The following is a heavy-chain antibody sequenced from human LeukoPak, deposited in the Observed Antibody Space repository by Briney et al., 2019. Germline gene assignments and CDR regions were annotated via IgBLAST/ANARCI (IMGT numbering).Heavy chain of an antibody. CDR1: GGSISSYY. CDR2: IDYSGST. Sequence: PSETLSLTCTVSGGSISSYYWSWIRQPPEKGLEWIGYIDYSGSTNYNPSLKSRVTISVDSSTNQFSLKLSSVTAADTAVYYCARDPITIFGVAPGAFDIWGQGTMVSVSS. D-gene: IGHD3-3*01. CDR3: ARDPITIFGVAPGAFDI. V-gene: IGHV4-59*01. J-gene: IGHJ3*02.